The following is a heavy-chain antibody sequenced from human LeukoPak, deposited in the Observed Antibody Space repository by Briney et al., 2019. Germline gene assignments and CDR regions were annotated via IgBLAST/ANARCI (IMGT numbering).Heavy chain of an antibody. Sequence: HPGRSLRLSCAASGFTFSSYAMHWVRQAPGKGLEWVAVISYDGSNKYYADSVKGRFTISRDNSKNTLYLQMNSLRAEDTAVYYCASLPGHDFSEGYYYGMDVWGQGTTVTVSS. CDR3: ASLPGHDFSEGYYYGMDV. D-gene: IGHD3-3*01. J-gene: IGHJ6*02. CDR1: GFTFSSYA. CDR2: ISYDGSNK. V-gene: IGHV3-30-3*01.